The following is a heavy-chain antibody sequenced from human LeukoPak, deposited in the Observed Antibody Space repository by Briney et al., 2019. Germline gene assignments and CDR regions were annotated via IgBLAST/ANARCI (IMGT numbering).Heavy chain of an antibody. J-gene: IGHJ3*02. V-gene: IGHV4-59*12. Sequence: PSEPLSLPCTLSGGSLSSYYGSWMRQPPGKGLEWIGSIYYSGRTYHSLPLKRRVTVPVDTSEHQFSLKLRSVAAADTAVYFCVTTTLSDHIVPAAERSDDACDMWGQGTMGTASS. CDR2: IYYSGRT. CDR3: VTTTLSDHIVPAAERSDDACDM. CDR1: GGSLSSYY. D-gene: IGHD2-2*01.